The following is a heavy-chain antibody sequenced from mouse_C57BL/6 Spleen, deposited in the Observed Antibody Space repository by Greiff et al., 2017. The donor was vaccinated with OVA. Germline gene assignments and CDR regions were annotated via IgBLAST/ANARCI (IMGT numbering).Heavy chain of an antibody. CDR2: IYPGSGST. V-gene: IGHV1-55*01. CDR1: GYTFTSYW. CDR3: ARKNYERYDAMDY. Sequence: QVQLQQPGAELVKPGASVKMSCKASGYTFTSYWITWVKQRPGQGLEWIGDIYPGSGSTNYNEKFKSKATLTVDTSSSTAYMQLSSLTSEDSAVYYCARKNYERYDAMDYWGQGTSVTVSS. J-gene: IGHJ4*01. D-gene: IGHD1-1*01.